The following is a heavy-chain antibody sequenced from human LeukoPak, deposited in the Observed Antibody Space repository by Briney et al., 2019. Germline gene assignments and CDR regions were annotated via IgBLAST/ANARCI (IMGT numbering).Heavy chain of an antibody. CDR2: INAGNGNT. Sequence: ASVKVSCKASGYTFTSYAMHWVRQAPGQRLEWMGWINAGNGNTKYSQKFQGRVTITRDTFASTAYMELSSLRSEDTAVYYCARVPYGDYGSSSGYFDYWGQGTLVTVSS. V-gene: IGHV1-3*01. D-gene: IGHD3-22*01. CDR1: GYTFTSYA. J-gene: IGHJ4*02. CDR3: ARVPYGDYGSSSGYFDY.